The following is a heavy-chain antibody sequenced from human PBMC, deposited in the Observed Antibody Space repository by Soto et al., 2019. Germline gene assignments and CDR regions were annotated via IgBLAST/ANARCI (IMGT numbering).Heavy chain of an antibody. D-gene: IGHD6-19*01. Sequence: GGSLRLSCAASGFTFSSYSMNWVRQAPGKGLEWVSSISSSSSYIYYADSVKGRFTISRDNAKNSLYLQMNSLRAEDTAVYYCARDFASGWYETFDYWGQGTLVTVS. CDR1: GFTFSSYS. J-gene: IGHJ4*02. V-gene: IGHV3-21*01. CDR3: ARDFASGWYETFDY. CDR2: ISSSSSYI.